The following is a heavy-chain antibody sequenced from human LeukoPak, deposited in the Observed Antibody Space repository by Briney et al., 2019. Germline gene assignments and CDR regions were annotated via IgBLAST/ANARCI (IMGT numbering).Heavy chain of an antibody. CDR1: GFTFSSYG. V-gene: IGHV3-33*01. CDR2: IWYDGSNK. D-gene: IGHD4-17*01. Sequence: PGGSLRLSCAASGFTFSSYGMHWVRQAPGKGLGWVAVIWYDGSNKYYADSVKGRFTTSRDNSKNTLYLQMNSLRAEDTAVYYCARDPYGDYVLDYWGQGTLVTVSS. J-gene: IGHJ4*02. CDR3: ARDPYGDYVLDY.